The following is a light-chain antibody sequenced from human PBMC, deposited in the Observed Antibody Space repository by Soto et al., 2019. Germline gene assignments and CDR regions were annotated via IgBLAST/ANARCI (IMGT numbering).Light chain of an antibody. Sequence: DIQMTHSPSTLSASVGDRVTITCRASQSISSWLAWYQQKPGKAPKLLIYDASSLESGVPSRFSGSGSATEFTLTISSLQPDDFATYYCQRCNSYPWTFGQVTKVDIK. CDR1: QSISSW. CDR3: QRCNSYPWT. J-gene: IGKJ1*01. CDR2: DAS. V-gene: IGKV1-5*01.